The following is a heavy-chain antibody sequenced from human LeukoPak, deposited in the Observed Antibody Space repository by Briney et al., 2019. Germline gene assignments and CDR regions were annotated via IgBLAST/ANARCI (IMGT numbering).Heavy chain of an antibody. V-gene: IGHV3-23*01. CDR3: AKSLEPPVFYYMDV. D-gene: IGHD1-1*01. J-gene: IGHJ6*03. CDR1: GFTFSSYA. Sequence: PGGSLRLSCAASGFTFSSYAMSWVRQAPGKGLEWVSAISGSGGSTYYADSVKGRFTISRDNSKNTLYLQMNSLRAEDTAVYYCAKSLEPPVFYYMDVWGKGTTVTVSS. CDR2: ISGSGGST.